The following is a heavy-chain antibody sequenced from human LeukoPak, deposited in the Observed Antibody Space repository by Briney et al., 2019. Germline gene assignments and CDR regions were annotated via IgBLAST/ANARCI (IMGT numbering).Heavy chain of an antibody. CDR1: GGSFSGYY. D-gene: IGHD2-15*01. CDR2: INHSGST. CDR3: ARGPRYCSGGSCDYYYYYYMDV. J-gene: IGHJ6*03. Sequence: PSETLSLTCAVYGGSFSGYYWSWIRQPPGKGLEWIGEINHSGSTNYNPSLKSRVTISVDTSKNQFSLKLSSVTAADTAVYYCARGPRYCSGGSCDYYYYYYMDVRGKGTTVTVSS. V-gene: IGHV4-34*01.